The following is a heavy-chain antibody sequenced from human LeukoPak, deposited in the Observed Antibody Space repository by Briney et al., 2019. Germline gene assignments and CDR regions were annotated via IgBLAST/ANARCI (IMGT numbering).Heavy chain of an antibody. CDR2: ISSSSSYI. D-gene: IGHD3-22*01. CDR1: GFTFSSYS. Sequence: GGTLRLSCAASGFTFSSYSMNWVRQAPGKGLEWVSSISSSSSYIYYADSVKGRFTISRDNAKNSLYLQMNSLRAEDTAVYYCARQSLYYYDSSGYYYDYWGQGTLVTVSS. V-gene: IGHV3-21*01. CDR3: ARQSLYYYDSSGYYYDY. J-gene: IGHJ4*02.